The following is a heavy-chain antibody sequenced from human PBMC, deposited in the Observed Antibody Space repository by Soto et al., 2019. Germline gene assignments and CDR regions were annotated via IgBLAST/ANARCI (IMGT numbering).Heavy chain of an antibody. J-gene: IGHJ4*02. V-gene: IGHV1-46*01. D-gene: IGHD5-12*01. CDR1: GYSFRSQY. CDR2: INPDGGTT. Sequence: QGQLVQSGAEVKKPGASVKVSCQASGYSFRSQYMYWVRQAPGQGLEWMGIINPDGGTTNYAPKLEGRITLTADTSTRTVFMELRSLTRDDTAVYYCATGPPSGYENLDSWGQGTLVTVSS. CDR3: ATGPPSGYENLDS.